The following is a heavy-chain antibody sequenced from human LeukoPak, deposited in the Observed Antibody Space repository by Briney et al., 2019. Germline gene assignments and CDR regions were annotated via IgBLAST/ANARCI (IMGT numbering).Heavy chain of an antibody. CDR3: ARADQRVPILFDY. Sequence: SETLSLTCAVYGGSFSGYYWSWIRQPPGKGREGMGEINHSGSTNYNPSLKTRVTISVDTSKNQFSLKLSSVTAPDTAVYYCARADQRVPILFDYWGQGTLVTVSS. J-gene: IGHJ4*02. V-gene: IGHV4-34*01. CDR2: INHSGST. CDR1: GGSFSGYY.